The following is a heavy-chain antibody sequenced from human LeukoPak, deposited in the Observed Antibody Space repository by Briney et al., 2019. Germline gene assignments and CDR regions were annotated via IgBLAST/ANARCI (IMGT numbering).Heavy chain of an antibody. V-gene: IGHV3-64*01. CDR2: ISSNGGST. D-gene: IGHD3-22*01. Sequence: GGSLRLSCAASGFTFSSYAMHWVRQAPGKGLEYVSAISSNGGSTYYANSVKGRFTISRDNSKNTLYLQMGSLRAEDMAVYYCARGQTVVVITNFDYWGQGTLVTVSS. CDR1: GFTFSSYA. J-gene: IGHJ4*02. CDR3: ARGQTVVVITNFDY.